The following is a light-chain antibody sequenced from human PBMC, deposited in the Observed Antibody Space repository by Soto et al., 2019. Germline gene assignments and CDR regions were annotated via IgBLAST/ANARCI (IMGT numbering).Light chain of an antibody. CDR1: QSVSSNY. Sequence: EIVLTQSPGTLSLSPGERATLSCRASQSVSSNYLTWYQQKPGQAPRLLIYGASGRATGIPDRFSGSGSGTDFTLTISRLEPEDFAVYYCQQYGSSPFTFGPGTKVDIK. CDR2: GAS. CDR3: QQYGSSPFT. V-gene: IGKV3-20*01. J-gene: IGKJ3*01.